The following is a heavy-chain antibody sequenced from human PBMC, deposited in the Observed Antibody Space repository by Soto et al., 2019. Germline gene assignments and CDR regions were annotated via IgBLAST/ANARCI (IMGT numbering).Heavy chain of an antibody. CDR3: ARDLATMIVVVISWFDP. Sequence: GGSLRLSCAASGFTFSSYAMHWVRQAPGKGLEWVAVISYDGSNKYYADSVKGRFTISRDNSKNTLYLQMNSLRAEDTAVYYCARDLATMIVVVISWFDPWGQGTXVTVSS. V-gene: IGHV3-30*01. D-gene: IGHD3-22*01. J-gene: IGHJ5*02. CDR2: ISYDGSNK. CDR1: GFTFSSYA.